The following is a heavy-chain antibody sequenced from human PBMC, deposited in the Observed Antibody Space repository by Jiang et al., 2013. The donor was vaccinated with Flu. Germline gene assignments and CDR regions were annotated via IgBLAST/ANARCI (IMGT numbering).Heavy chain of an antibody. J-gene: IGHJ3*02. Sequence: GSGLVKPSETLSLTCTVSGGSISSYYWSWIRQPPGKGLEWIGYIYYSGSTNYNPSLKSRVTISVDTSKNQFSLKLSSVTAADTAVYYCARPSRRGAFDIWGQGTMVTVSS. D-gene: IGHD2/OR15-2a*01. V-gene: IGHV4-59*08. CDR2: IYYSGST. CDR1: GGSISSYY. CDR3: ARPSRRGAFDI.